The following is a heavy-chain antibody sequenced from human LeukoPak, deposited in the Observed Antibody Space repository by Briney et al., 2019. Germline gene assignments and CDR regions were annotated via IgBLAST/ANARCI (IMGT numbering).Heavy chain of an antibody. CDR2: IVFGSGNT. CDR1: GFTLTSSA. CDR3: AANGTTYYYDSSGYYVKQNFDY. Sequence: TSVKVSCKASGFTLTSSAVQWVRQARGQRPEWIGWIVFGSGNTNYAQKFQERVTITRDMSTSTAYMELSSLRSEDTAVYYCAANGTTYYYDSSGYYVKQNFDYWGQGTLVTVSS. V-gene: IGHV1-58*01. D-gene: IGHD3-22*01. J-gene: IGHJ4*02.